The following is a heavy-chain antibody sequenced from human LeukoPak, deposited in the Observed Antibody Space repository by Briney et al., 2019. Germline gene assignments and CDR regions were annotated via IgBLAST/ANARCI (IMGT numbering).Heavy chain of an antibody. CDR1: GFTVNAYW. J-gene: IGHJ4*02. V-gene: IGHV3-74*01. D-gene: IGHD5-18*01. Sequence: GGSLRLSCVVSGFTVNAYWMHWVRQAAGGGLVWVSRIAPDGSRTDYADSVKGRFTISSDYAKNKVYLQLNSLRPEDTALYHCTMDTFGPRDHWGQGALVTVSS. CDR3: TMDTFGPRDH. CDR2: IAPDGSRT.